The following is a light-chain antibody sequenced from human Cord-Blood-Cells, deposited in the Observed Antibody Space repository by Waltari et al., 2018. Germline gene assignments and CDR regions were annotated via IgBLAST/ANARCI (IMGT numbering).Light chain of an antibody. CDR3: QQSYSTPPT. V-gene: IGKV1-39*01. J-gene: IGKJ1*01. Sequence: DTQITQPPSSLSASLGARVTITCRASKSISSYLNWYQQKPGKAPKLLIYAASSLQSGVPSRFSGSGSGTDFTLTISSLQPEDFATYYCQQSYSTPPTFGQGTKVEIK. CDR2: AAS. CDR1: KSISSY.